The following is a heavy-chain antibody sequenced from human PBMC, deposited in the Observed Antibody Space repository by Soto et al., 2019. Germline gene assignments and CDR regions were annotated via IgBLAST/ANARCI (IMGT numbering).Heavy chain of an antibody. CDR2: ISWNGGNK. V-gene: IGHV3-9*01. J-gene: IGHJ4*02. Sequence: EVQLVESGGGLVQPGRSLRLSCAASGFTFDDYVMHWVRQAPGKALEWVSGISWNGGNKDYADSVRGRFTISRDNARNSLYLQMDSLRPEDTALYYCTTGLSSLFYLDSWGQGTLVTVSS. D-gene: IGHD6-13*01. CDR1: GFTFDDYV. CDR3: TTGLSSLFYLDS.